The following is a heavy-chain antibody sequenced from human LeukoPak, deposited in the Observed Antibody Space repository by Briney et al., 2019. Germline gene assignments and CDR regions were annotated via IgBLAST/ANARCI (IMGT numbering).Heavy chain of an antibody. CDR3: ARRNMVRGVH. CDR2: IYYSGST. CDR1: GGSISSSSYY. J-gene: IGHJ4*02. D-gene: IGHD3-10*01. V-gene: IGHV4-39*01. Sequence: KTSETLSLTCTVSGGSISSSSYYWGWIRQPPGKGLEWIGSIYYSGSTYYNPSLKSRVTISVDTSKNQFSLKLSSVTAADTAVYYCARRNMVRGVHWGQGTLVTVSS.